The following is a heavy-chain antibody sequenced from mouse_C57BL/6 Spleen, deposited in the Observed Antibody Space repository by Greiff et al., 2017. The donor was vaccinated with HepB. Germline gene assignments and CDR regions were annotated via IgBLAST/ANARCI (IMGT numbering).Heavy chain of an antibody. CDR1: GYAFSSSW. D-gene: IGHD2-4*01. J-gene: IGHJ3*01. CDR2: IYPGDGDT. Sequence: QVQLQQSGPELVKPGASVKISCKASGYAFSSSWMNWVKQRPGKGLEWIGRIYPGDGDTNYNGKFKGKATLTADKSSSTAYMQLSSLTSEDSAVYFCARLDLSTMITTGFAYWGQGTLVTVSA. CDR3: ARLDLSTMITTGFAY. V-gene: IGHV1-82*01.